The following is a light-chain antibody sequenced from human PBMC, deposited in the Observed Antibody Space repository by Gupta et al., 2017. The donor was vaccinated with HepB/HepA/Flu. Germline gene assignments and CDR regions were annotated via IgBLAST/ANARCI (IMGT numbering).Light chain of an antibody. CDR1: TSNIGNKF. Sequence: QSVLTQPPSVSAAPGQKVTISCYGGTSNIGNKFVSWYQQLPGTAPKLLIYDNDKRPSGIPDRFSGSKSGTSATLGITGLQTGDEADYYCVTWDISLSAEVFGGGTKLTVL. J-gene: IGLJ2*01. V-gene: IGLV1-51*01. CDR2: DND. CDR3: VTWDISLSAEV.